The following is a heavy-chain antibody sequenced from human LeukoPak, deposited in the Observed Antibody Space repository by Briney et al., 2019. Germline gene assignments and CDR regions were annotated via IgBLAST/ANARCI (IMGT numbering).Heavy chain of an antibody. V-gene: IGHV4-59*08. D-gene: IGHD3-10*01. CDR2: IYYSGST. Sequence: PSETLSLTCTVSGGSISSYYWSWIRQPPGKGLEWIGYIYYSGSTNYNPSLKSRVTISVDTSKNQFSLKLSSVTAADTAVYYCARHPLKPYGSGLFDYWGQGTLVTVSS. J-gene: IGHJ4*02. CDR3: ARHPLKPYGSGLFDY. CDR1: GGSISSYY.